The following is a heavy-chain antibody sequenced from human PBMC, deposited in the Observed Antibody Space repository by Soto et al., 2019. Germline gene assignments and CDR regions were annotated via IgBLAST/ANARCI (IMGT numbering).Heavy chain of an antibody. Sequence: GASVKVSCKASGYTFTGYYMHWVRQAPGQGLEWMGWINPNSGGTNYAQKFQGRVTMTRDTSISTAYMELSRLRSDDTAVYYCARDFFFGDGGGYFDYWGQGTLVTVSS. CDR1: GYTFTGYY. CDR3: ARDFFFGDGGGYFDY. J-gene: IGHJ4*02. CDR2: INPNSGGT. V-gene: IGHV1-2*02. D-gene: IGHD4-17*01.